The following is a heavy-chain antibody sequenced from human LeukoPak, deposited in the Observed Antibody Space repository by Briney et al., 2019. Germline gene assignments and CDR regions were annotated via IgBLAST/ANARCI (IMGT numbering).Heavy chain of an antibody. J-gene: IGHJ4*02. CDR1: GFTFTHYG. Sequence: GGSLRLSCAASGFTFTHYGMNWVRQAPGKGLEWVSGIISSGATTYYTDSVKGRFTISRDNSKDSLYLEMNSLRAEDTAVYYCARGGQAGTGDYWGQGTLVTVSS. V-gene: IGHV3-23*01. CDR2: IISSGATT. CDR3: ARGGQAGTGDY. D-gene: IGHD3-10*01.